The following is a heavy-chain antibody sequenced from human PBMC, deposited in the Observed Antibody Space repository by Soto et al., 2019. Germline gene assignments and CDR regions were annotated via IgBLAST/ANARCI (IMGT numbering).Heavy chain of an antibody. V-gene: IGHV3-23*01. CDR2: ISGSGTTA. J-gene: IGHJ3*02. CDR3: AKTTGGWFSAFEI. D-gene: IGHD6-19*01. Sequence: EVQLLESGGGLVQPGGSLRLSFAASGFVFSSYAMSWVRQAPGKGLEWVSAISGSGTTAYYADSVKGRFIFSSTNPKNTMYLQMNSLRAEDTAVYFCAKTTGGWFSAFEIWGQGTVVTVSS. CDR1: GFVFSSYA.